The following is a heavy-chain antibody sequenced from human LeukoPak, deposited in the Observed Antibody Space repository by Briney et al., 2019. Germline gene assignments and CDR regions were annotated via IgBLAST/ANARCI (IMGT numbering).Heavy chain of an antibody. V-gene: IGHV1-18*01. CDR2: TSAYNGNT. CDR1: GYTFTSYG. J-gene: IGHJ5*02. CDR3: AREMATVTSSRSNWFDP. D-gene: IGHD4-17*01. Sequence: ASVKVSCKASGYTFTSYGISWVRQAPGQGLEWMGWTSAYNGNTNYAQKLQGRVTMTTDTSTSTAYMELRSLRSDDTAVYYCAREMATVTSSRSNWFDPWGQGTLVTVSS.